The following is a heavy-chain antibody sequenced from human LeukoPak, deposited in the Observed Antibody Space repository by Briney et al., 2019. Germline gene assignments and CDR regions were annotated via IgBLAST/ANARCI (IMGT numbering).Heavy chain of an antibody. CDR1: GFTFSSHA. CDR3: ATSGDYYDSSGYLDY. CDR2: ISGSGGST. D-gene: IGHD3-22*01. Sequence: GGSLRLSCAASGFTFSSHAMSSVRQAPGKGLEWVSSISGSGGSTYYADSVKGRFTSSRDNSKNTLYLQMNSLRAEDTAVYYCATSGDYYDSSGYLDYWGQGTLVTVSS. V-gene: IGHV3-23*01. J-gene: IGHJ4*02.